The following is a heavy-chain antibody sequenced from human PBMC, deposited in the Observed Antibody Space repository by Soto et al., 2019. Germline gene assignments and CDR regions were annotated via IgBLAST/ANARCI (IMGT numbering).Heavy chain of an antibody. Sequence: SETLSLTCSVSGGSISSGYYWTWIRQHPGKGLEWIGYIYYSGNTYYNPSLKSRVTISVDTSKNQFSLKLSSVTAADTAVYYCASTDYVAYYMDVWGQGTTVTVSS. CDR1: GGSISSGYY. D-gene: IGHD3-10*02. V-gene: IGHV4-31*03. CDR2: IYYSGNT. J-gene: IGHJ6*03. CDR3: ASTDYVAYYMDV.